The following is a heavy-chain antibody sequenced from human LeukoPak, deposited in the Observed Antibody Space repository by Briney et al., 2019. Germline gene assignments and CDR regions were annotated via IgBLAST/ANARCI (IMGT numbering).Heavy chain of an antibody. J-gene: IGHJ6*02. Sequence: ASVKVSCKASGYTFTSYYMHWVRQAPGQGLEWMGIINPSGGSTSYAQKFQGRVTMTRDTSTSTLYMELSSLGSEDTAVYYCARDRRVRGVKASYYGMDVWGQGTTVTVSS. V-gene: IGHV1-46*01. CDR3: ARDRRVRGVKASYYGMDV. CDR1: GYTFTSYY. CDR2: INPSGGST. D-gene: IGHD3-10*01.